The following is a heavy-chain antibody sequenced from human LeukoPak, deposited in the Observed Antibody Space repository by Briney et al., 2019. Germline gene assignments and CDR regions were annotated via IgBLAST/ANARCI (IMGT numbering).Heavy chain of an antibody. CDR1: GGSISSGSYY. J-gene: IGHJ6*03. D-gene: IGHD6-13*01. CDR2: IYTSGST. V-gene: IGHV4-61*02. Sequence: SETLSLTCTVSGGSISSGSYYWSWIRQPAGKGLEWIGRIYTSGSTNYNPSLKSRVTISVDTSKNQFSLKPSSVTAADTAVYYCAREGGVWQQIRGYYYYMDVWGKGTTVTVSS. CDR3: AREGGVWQQIRGYYYYMDV.